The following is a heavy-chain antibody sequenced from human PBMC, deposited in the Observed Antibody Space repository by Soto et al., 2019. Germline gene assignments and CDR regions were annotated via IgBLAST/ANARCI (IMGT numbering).Heavy chain of an antibody. CDR3: AKDLASSSSKDY. Sequence: PGGSLRLSCAASGFTFSSYGMHWVRQAPGKGLEWVAVISYDGSNKYYADSVKGRFTISRDNSKNTLYLQMNSLRAEDTAVYYCAKDLASSSSKDYWGQGTLVTVSS. D-gene: IGHD6-6*01. V-gene: IGHV3-30*18. CDR2: ISYDGSNK. J-gene: IGHJ4*02. CDR1: GFTFSSYG.